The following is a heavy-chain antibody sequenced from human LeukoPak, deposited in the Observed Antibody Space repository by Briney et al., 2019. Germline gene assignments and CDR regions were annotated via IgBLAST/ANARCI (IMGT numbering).Heavy chain of an antibody. CDR1: KFTFSTYA. Sequence: GGPLRLSCAASKFTFSTYAMHWVRQAPGKGLEWVAVISNDGNNKYYADSVKGRFTISRDNSKNTLYLQMNSLRAEDTAVYYCAKPIAAAARGDYWGQGTLVTVSS. V-gene: IGHV3-30-3*02. D-gene: IGHD6-13*01. CDR3: AKPIAAAARGDY. CDR2: ISNDGNNK. J-gene: IGHJ4*02.